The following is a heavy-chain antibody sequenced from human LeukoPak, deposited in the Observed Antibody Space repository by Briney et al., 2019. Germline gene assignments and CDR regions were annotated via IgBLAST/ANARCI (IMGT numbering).Heavy chain of an antibody. J-gene: IGHJ5*02. CDR3: AACPYYDFWSGPPNEFDP. CDR1: GFTFTSSA. CDR2: IVVGSGNT. Sequence: SVKVSCKXSGFTFTSSAMQRVRQARGQRLEWIGWIVVGSGNTNYAQKFQERVTITRDMSTSTAYMELSSLRSEDTAVYYCAACPYYDFWSGPPNEFDPWGQGTLVTVSS. V-gene: IGHV1-58*02. D-gene: IGHD3-3*01.